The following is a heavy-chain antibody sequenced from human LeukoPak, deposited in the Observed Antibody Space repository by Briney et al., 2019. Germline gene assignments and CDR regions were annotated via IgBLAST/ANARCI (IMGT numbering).Heavy chain of an antibody. CDR3: ARDRSYYDSSGYYRGRAGAFDI. J-gene: IGHJ3*02. D-gene: IGHD3-22*01. CDR1: GGSISSYY. CDR2: IYYSGST. Sequence: SETLSLTCTVSGGSISSYYWSWIRQPPGKGLEWIGYIYYSGSTNYNPSLKSRVTISVDTSKNQFSLKLSSVTAADTAVYYCARDRSYYDSSGYYRGRAGAFDIWGQGTMVTVSS. V-gene: IGHV4-59*01.